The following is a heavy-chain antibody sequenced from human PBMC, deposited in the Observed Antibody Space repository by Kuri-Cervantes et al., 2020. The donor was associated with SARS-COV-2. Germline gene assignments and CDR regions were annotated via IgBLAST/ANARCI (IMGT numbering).Heavy chain of an antibody. D-gene: IGHD4-17*01. CDR2: ISAYNGNT. V-gene: IGHV1-18*01. CDR3: ARDNEYGPLGYFDL. Sequence: ASVKVSCKASGYTFTSYDINWVRQATGQGLEWMGWISAYNGNTNYAQKFQGRVTMTTDTSTSTAYMELRSLRSDDTAVYYCARDNEYGPLGYFDLWGRGTLVTVSS. CDR1: GYTFTSYD. J-gene: IGHJ2*01.